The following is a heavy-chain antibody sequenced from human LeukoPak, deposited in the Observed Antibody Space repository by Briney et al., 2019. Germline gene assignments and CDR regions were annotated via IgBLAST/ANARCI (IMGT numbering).Heavy chain of an antibody. CDR1: GGTFSSYA. CDR3: ASRECSSTSCYRSFDYYYYGMDV. D-gene: IGHD2-2*01. V-gene: IGHV1-69*04. CDR2: IIPILGIA. Sequence: GASVKVSCKASGGTFSSYAISWVRQAPGQGLEWMGRIIPILGIANYAQKFQGRVTITADKSTSTAYMELSSLRSEDTAVYYCASRECSSTSCYRSFDYYYYGMDVWGQGTAVTVSS. J-gene: IGHJ6*02.